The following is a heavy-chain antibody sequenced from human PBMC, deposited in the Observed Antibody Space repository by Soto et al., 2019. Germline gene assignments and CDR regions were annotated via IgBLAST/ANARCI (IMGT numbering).Heavy chain of an antibody. Sequence: GGSLRLSCAASGFTFSSYAMHWVRQAPGKGLEWVAVISYDGSNKYYADSVKGRFTISRDNSKNTLFLQMNSLRAEDTAVYYCVREVGSSWYSLYYYYYGMDVWGQGTTVTVS. J-gene: IGHJ6*02. CDR2: ISYDGSNK. CDR1: GFTFSSYA. CDR3: VREVGSSWYSLYYYYYGMDV. D-gene: IGHD6-13*01. V-gene: IGHV3-30-3*01.